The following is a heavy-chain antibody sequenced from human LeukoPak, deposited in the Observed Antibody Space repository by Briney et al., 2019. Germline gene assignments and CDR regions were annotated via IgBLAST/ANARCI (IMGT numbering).Heavy chain of an antibody. V-gene: IGHV3-7*01. J-gene: IGHJ4*02. D-gene: IGHD6-19*01. CDR3: AGGSGWLIEVY. CDR2: IKQDGSEK. CDR1: GFTFSRYW. Sequence: GGSLRLSCAASGFTFSRYWLSWVRQAPGKGLEWVANIKQDGSEKEHVDSVKGRFTISRDNAKNSLYLQLNSLRVEDTAVYYCAGGSGWLIEVYWGQGTLVTVSS.